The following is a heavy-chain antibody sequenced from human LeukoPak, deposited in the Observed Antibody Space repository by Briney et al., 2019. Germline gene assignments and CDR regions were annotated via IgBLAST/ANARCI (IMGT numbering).Heavy chain of an antibody. V-gene: IGHV3-30*04. Sequence: GGSLRLSCAASGFTFSSYVMHWVRQAPGKGLEWVAIISYDGSNEYYADSVKGRFTISRDNSKNTLYLQMNSLRAADTAVYYCVVHSVGSSNHWFDPWGQGTLVTVSS. J-gene: IGHJ5*02. CDR2: ISYDGSNE. D-gene: IGHD2-21*01. CDR1: GFTFSSYV. CDR3: VVHSVGSSNHWFDP.